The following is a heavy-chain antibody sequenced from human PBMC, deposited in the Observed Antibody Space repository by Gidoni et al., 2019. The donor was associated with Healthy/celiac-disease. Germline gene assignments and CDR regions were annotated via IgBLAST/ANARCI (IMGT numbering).Heavy chain of an antibody. Sequence: EVQLVESGGGLVQPGGSLRLSCAASGFTLSSNWMHWVRQAPGKGLVWVSRIKSDGTVTSYADSVKGRFTISRDNAKNTLFLQMNSLRAEDTAVYYCAKSDRFDSWGQGTLVTVSS. CDR2: IKSDGTVT. D-gene: IGHD2-21*02. V-gene: IGHV3-74*01. CDR3: AKSDRFDS. CDR1: GFTLSSNW. J-gene: IGHJ4*02.